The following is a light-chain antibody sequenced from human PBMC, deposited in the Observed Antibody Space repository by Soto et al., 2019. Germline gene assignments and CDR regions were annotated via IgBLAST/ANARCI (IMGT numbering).Light chain of an antibody. CDR3: QQYNNWSRP. CDR1: QSVSSD. Sequence: EVGMTQSPATLSVSPGARATLSCRASQSVSSDLAWYHQKPGQAPRLLIYGASTRATGIPARFSGSGSGTEFTLTINSLQSEDFAVYYCQQYNNWSRPFGQGTNV. V-gene: IGKV3-15*01. J-gene: IGKJ1*01. CDR2: GAS.